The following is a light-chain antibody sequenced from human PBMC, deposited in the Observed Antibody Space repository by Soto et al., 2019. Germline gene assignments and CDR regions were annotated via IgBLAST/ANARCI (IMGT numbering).Light chain of an antibody. Sequence: EIVLTQSPATLSVSPGERATLSCRASQSVNSKYLAWYQQKPGQAPRLVIYGASNRATGLPDRFSGSGSGTDFTLTISRLEPEDFAFYYCHHYGSSFGGGTRVEFK. CDR1: QSVNSKY. V-gene: IGKV3-20*01. J-gene: IGKJ4*01. CDR3: HHYGSS. CDR2: GAS.